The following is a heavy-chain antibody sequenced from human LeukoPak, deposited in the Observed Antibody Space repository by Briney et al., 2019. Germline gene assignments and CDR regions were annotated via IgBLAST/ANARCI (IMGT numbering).Heavy chain of an antibody. D-gene: IGHD5-24*01. Sequence: GGSLRRSCAASGFTFSSYSMNWVRQAPGKGLEWVSYISSSSSTIYYADSVKGRFTISRDNAKNSLYLQMNSLRAEDTARYYCARDGGARDGYSLDYWGQETLVTVSS. CDR3: ARDGGARDGYSLDY. J-gene: IGHJ4*02. V-gene: IGHV3-48*01. CDR2: ISSSSSTI. CDR1: GFTFSSYS.